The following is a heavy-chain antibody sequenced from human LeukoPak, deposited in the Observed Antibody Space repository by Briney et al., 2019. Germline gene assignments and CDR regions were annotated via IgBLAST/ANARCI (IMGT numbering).Heavy chain of an antibody. CDR2: IKQDGSEK. J-gene: IGHJ3*02. D-gene: IGHD1-26*01. Sequence: GGSLRLSCAASGLTFSSYGMSWVRQAPGKGLEWVANIKQDGSEKYYVDSVKGRFTISRDNAKNSLYLQMNSLRAEDTAVYYCAREGDMIDAFDIWGQGTMVTVSS. CDR3: AREGDMIDAFDI. CDR1: GLTFSSYG. V-gene: IGHV3-7*01.